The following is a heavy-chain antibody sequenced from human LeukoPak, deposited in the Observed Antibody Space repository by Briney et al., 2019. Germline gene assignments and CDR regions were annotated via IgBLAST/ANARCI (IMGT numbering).Heavy chain of an antibody. CDR3: AGGIVVVVAATGLSAFDI. V-gene: IGHV1-69*13. Sequence: SVKVSCKASGGTFSSYAISWVRQAPGQGLEWMGGIIPIFGTANYAQKFQGRVTITADESTSTAYMELSSLRSDDTAVYYCAGGIVVVVAATGLSAFDIWGQGTMVTVSS. D-gene: IGHD2-15*01. J-gene: IGHJ3*02. CDR2: IIPIFGTA. CDR1: GGTFSSYA.